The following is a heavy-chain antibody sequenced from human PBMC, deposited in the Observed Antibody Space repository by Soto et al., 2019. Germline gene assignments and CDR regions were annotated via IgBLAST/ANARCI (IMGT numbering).Heavy chain of an antibody. V-gene: IGHV4-61*01. Sequence: QVQLQESGPGLVKPSETLSLTCTVSGGSVSSGSYYWSWIRQPPGKGLEWIGYIYYSGSTNYNPSLKSRVTISVDTSKNQFSLKLSSVTAADTAVYYCARDTGDSSGWYKEYWGQGTLVTVSS. J-gene: IGHJ4*02. CDR2: IYYSGST. D-gene: IGHD6-19*01. CDR3: ARDTGDSSGWYKEY. CDR1: GGSVSSGSYY.